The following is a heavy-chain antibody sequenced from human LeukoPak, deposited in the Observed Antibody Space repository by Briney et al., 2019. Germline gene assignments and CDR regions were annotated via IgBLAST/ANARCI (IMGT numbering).Heavy chain of an antibody. V-gene: IGHV1-18*01. CDR1: GYTFTSYG. CDR2: NSACNGNT. CDR3: ARGGTVVSPPWYFDL. Sequence: ASVTVSCKASGYTFTSYGISWVRQAPGQGLEWMGWNSACNGNTNYAQKPQGRVTITADKSTSTAYMELSSLRSEDTAVYYCARGGTVVSPPWYFDLWGRGTLVTVSS. J-gene: IGHJ2*01. D-gene: IGHD4-23*01.